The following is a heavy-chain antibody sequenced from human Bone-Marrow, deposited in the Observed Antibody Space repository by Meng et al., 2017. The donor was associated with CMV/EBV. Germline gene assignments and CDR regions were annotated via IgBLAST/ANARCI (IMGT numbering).Heavy chain of an antibody. CDR2: IYYSGST. V-gene: IGHV4-39*01. CDR3: ARGRGYCSSTRCYYYYGMDV. Sequence: SETMSLTCPLSGGSISSSSYYWGWIRQPPGKGLEWIGSIYYSGSTYYNPSLKSRVTISVDTSKNQFSLKLSSVTAAATAVYYCARGRGYCSSTRCYYYYGMDVWGQGTTVTVSS. CDR1: GGSISSSSYY. J-gene: IGHJ6*02. D-gene: IGHD2-2*01.